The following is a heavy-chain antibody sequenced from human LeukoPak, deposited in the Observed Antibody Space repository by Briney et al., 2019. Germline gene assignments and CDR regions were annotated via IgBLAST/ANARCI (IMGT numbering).Heavy chain of an antibody. CDR2: ISHTGST. Sequence: PSETLSLTCTVSGGSIRSFYWRWIRQPPGKGLECIGSISHTGSTYYNPSLKSRVTISVDSSKNQFSLKLSSVTAADTAVYYCAREGYFYDMDVWGQGTTVTVSS. CDR3: AREGYFYDMDV. CDR1: GGSIRSFY. J-gene: IGHJ6*02. D-gene: IGHD2/OR15-2a*01. V-gene: IGHV4-30-2*01.